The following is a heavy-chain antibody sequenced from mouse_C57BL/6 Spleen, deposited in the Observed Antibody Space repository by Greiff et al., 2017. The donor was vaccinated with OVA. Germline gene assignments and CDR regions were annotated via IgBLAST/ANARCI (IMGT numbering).Heavy chain of an antibody. Sequence: EVQLVESGGGLVKPGGSLKLSCAASGFTFSDYGMHWVRQAPEKGLEWVAYISSGSSTIYYADTVKGRFTISRDNAKNTLFLQMTSLRSEDTAMYYCERKEYGYDWFAYWGQGTLVTVSA. J-gene: IGHJ3*01. CDR2: ISSGSSTI. D-gene: IGHD2-2*01. V-gene: IGHV5-17*01. CDR1: GFTFSDYG. CDR3: ERKEYGYDWFAY.